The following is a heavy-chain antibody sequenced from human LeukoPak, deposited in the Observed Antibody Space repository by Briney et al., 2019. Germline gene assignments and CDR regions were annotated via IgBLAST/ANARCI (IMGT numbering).Heavy chain of an antibody. CDR2: TYYTGST. CDR1: GDSITYYY. Sequence: SETLSLTCTVSGDSITYYYWSWIRQPPGKGLEWIGYTYYTGSTNYNPSLKSRVIMSVDTSMNRFSLNLGSVTAADTAVYYCARGSNVGSLFDYWGQGALVTVSS. J-gene: IGHJ4*02. CDR3: ARGSNVGSLFDY. V-gene: IGHV4-59*01. D-gene: IGHD3-10*01.